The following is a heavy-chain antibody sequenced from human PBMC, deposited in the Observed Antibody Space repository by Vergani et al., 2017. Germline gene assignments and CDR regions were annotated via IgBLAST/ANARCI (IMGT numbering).Heavy chain of an antibody. CDR2: IHHSGDT. D-gene: IGHD3-10*01. J-gene: IGHJ6*02. CDR1: DSSIMTNPY. Sequence: QAHLQESGPGLVKPSETLTLTCDVSDSSIMTNPYWGWFRQSPGKGLEWIGCIHHSGDTHYNSSLKSRVSISIVSSSKFSLSLTSVTAADTAIYYCARHRGSGGFFPSSYFYGMDVWGHGTTVTVSS. V-gene: IGHV4-38-2*01. CDR3: ARHRGSGGFFPSSYFYGMDV.